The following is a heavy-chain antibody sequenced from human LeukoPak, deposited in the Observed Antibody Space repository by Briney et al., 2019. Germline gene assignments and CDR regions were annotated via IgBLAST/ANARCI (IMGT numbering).Heavy chain of an antibody. V-gene: IGHV1-2*02. CDR1: GYTFTGYY. CDR2: INPNSGGT. Sequence: ASVKVSCMASGYTFTGYYMHWVRQAPGQGLEWMGWINPNSGGTNYAQKFQGRVTMTRDTSISTAYMELSRLTSDDTAVYYCAREYSSGLYNWFDPWGQGALVTVSS. D-gene: IGHD6-19*01. CDR3: AREYSSGLYNWFDP. J-gene: IGHJ5*02.